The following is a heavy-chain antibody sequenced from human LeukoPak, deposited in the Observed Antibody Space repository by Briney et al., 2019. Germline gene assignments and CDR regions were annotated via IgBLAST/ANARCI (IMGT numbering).Heavy chain of an antibody. Sequence: GGSLRLSCAASGFTFGSYVMHWVRQAPGKGLEWVAFIRYDGSNKYYADSVKGRFPISRDNSKNTLYLQMNSLRAEDTAVYYCAKSTIVGATVDAFDIWGQGTMVTVSS. J-gene: IGHJ3*02. CDR2: IRYDGSNK. CDR3: AKSTIVGATVDAFDI. CDR1: GFTFGSYV. V-gene: IGHV3-30*02. D-gene: IGHD1-26*01.